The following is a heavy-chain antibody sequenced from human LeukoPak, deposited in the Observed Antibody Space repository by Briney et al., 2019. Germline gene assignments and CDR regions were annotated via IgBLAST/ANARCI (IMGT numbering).Heavy chain of an antibody. J-gene: IGHJ4*02. CDR1: GGSISSRSYY. CDR3: ARLASDKWNSGSFDY. Sequence: SETLSLTCTVSGGSISSRSYYWRWIRQPPGKGLEWIGSIYYSGNTYYNPSLKSRVTISVDTSKNQFSLKLSSVTAADTAVYYGARLASDKWNSGSFDYWGQGTLVTVSS. CDR2: IYYSGNT. V-gene: IGHV4-39*01. D-gene: IGHD1-7*01.